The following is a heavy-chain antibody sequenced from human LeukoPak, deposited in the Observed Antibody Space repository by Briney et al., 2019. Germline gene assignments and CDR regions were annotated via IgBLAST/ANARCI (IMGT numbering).Heavy chain of an antibody. V-gene: IGHV3-74*01. CDR1: GFTFSSYW. J-gene: IGHJ4*02. CDR3: ERDDTRGFGY. CDR2: IYNDGSST. Sequence: PGGSLRLSCAASGFTFSSYWMHWVRQAPGKGLVWVSRIYNDGSSTNYADSVKGRFTISRDNAKNTLYPQMNSLRAEDTAVYYCERDDTRGFGYWGQGTLVTVSS.